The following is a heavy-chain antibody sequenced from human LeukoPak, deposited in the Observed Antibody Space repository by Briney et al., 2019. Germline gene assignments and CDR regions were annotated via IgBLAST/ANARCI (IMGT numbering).Heavy chain of an antibody. CDR3: ARGTSSGWYEY. D-gene: IGHD6-19*01. V-gene: IGHV4-59*01. Sequence: SETLSLTCTVSGGSISNDYWTWIRQPPGKGLEWIGYIYDSGSTNYNHSLKSRVTISVDTSKNQFSLRLTSVTAADTAVYYCARGTSSGWYEYWGQGTLVTVSS. J-gene: IGHJ4*02. CDR2: IYDSGST. CDR1: GGSISNDY.